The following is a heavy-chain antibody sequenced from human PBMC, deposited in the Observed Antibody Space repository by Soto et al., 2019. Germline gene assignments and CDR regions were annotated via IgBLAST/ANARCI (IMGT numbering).Heavy chain of an antibody. J-gene: IGHJ6*02. CDR1: GYTFTGYY. CDR2: INPNSGGT. CDR3: ARDTPSYYGPDYYYGMDV. Sequence: ASVKVSCKASGYTFTGYYMHWVRQAPGQGLEWMGWINPNSGGTNYAQKFQGWATMTRDTSISTAYMELSRLRSDDTAVYYCARDTPSYYGPDYYYGMDVWGQGTTVTVSS. V-gene: IGHV1-2*04. D-gene: IGHD1-26*01.